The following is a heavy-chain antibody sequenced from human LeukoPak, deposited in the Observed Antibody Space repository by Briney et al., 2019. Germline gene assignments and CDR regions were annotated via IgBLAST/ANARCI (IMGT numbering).Heavy chain of an antibody. CDR1: GFTFTSYW. CDR3: TRDCDTSGNYYGWFDP. Sequence: GGSLRLSCAASGFTFTSYWMHWVRQIPGKGLVWLSRLKYDGSSTTYADSVKGRFTISRDNAKNTLYLQMNSLRAEDTAVYYCTRDCDTSGNYYGWFDPWGQGALVTVSS. D-gene: IGHD3-22*01. V-gene: IGHV3-74*01. CDR2: LKYDGSST. J-gene: IGHJ5*02.